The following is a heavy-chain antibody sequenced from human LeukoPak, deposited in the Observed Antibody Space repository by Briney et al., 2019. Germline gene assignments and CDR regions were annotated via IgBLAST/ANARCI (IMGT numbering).Heavy chain of an antibody. CDR3: ARDPGYSYALDY. Sequence: GGSLRLSCAASGFTFNNYWMHWVRQAPGKGLVWVSRISGDGSSTNYADSVKGRFTISRDNAKNTLYVQMNSLTDEDTAVYYCARDPGYSYALDYWGRGTLVTVSS. CDR2: ISGDGSST. V-gene: IGHV3-74*01. CDR1: GFTFNNYW. J-gene: IGHJ4*02. D-gene: IGHD5-18*01.